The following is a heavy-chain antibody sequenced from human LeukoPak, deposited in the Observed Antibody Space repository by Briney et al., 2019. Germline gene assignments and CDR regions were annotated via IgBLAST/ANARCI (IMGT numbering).Heavy chain of an antibody. V-gene: IGHV4-30-2*01. D-gene: IGHD4-17*01. J-gene: IGHJ4*02. CDR1: GGSITSGGYS. CDR3: ARARTTVTTGDYFGY. CDR2: SYHSGST. Sequence: SETLSLTCAVSGGSITSGGYSWSWIRQPPGKDLEWIGYSYHSGSTYYNPSLKSRVTISVDRSKNQFSLKLSSVTAADTAVYYCARARTTVTTGDYFGYWGQGTLVTVSS.